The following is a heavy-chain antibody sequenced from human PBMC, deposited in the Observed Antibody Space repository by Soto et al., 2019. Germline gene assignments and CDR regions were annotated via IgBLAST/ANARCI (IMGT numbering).Heavy chain of an antibody. V-gene: IGHV3-30-3*01. CDR3: AIDRGARYFDSTWYYHGRTIFDN. J-gene: IGHJ4*02. D-gene: IGHD3-22*01. CDR2: IAYAGSNQ. CDR1: GFTFSNYT. Sequence: QVHLVESGGGVVRPGRSLRLSCEASGFTFSNYTMHWVRQSPGKGLEWVSVIAYAGSNQFYADSVKGRFTISRDSSENTLSLQMSSLRAEDTAVYYWAIDRGARYFDSTWYYHGRTIFDNWGQGTQVTVSS.